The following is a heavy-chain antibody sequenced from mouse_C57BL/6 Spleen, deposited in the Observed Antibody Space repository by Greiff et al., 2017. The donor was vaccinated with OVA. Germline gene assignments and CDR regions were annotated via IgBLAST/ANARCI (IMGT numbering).Heavy chain of an antibody. D-gene: IGHD1-1*01. J-gene: IGHJ4*01. CDR2: INPNYGTT. CDR3: ARQGYGSSYVDAMDY. V-gene: IGHV1-39*01. CDR1: GYSFTDYN. Sequence: VQLQHSGPELVKPGASVKISCKASGYSFTDYNMNWVKQSNGKSLEWIGVINPNYGTTSYNQKFKGKATLTVDQSSSTAYMQLNSLTSEDSAVYYCARQGYGSSYVDAMDYWGQGTSVTVSS.